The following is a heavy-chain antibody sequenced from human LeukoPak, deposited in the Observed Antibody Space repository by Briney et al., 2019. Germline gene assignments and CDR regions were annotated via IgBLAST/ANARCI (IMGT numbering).Heavy chain of an antibody. D-gene: IGHD3-3*01. J-gene: IGHJ6*02. V-gene: IGHV1-8*01. CDR3: ASGTRPVLRFLEWLPRTYYYYGMDV. CDR1: GYTFTSYD. Sequence: ASVKVSCKASGYTFTSYDINWVRQATGQGLEWMGWMDPNSGNTGYAQKFQGRVTMTRNTSISTAYMELSSLRSEDMAVYYCASGTRPVLRFLEWLPRTYYYYGMDVWGQGTTVTVSS. CDR2: MDPNSGNT.